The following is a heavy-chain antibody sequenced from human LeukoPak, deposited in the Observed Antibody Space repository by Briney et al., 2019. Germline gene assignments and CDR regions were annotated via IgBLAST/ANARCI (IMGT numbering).Heavy chain of an antibody. V-gene: IGHV3-21*01. D-gene: IGHD1-26*01. Sequence: GGSLRLSCAASGFTFSSYSMNWVRQAPGKGLEWVSSISSSSNFIYYYADSVKGRFTISRDNAKNSLYLQMTSLRPEDTAVYYCARGTRRRLVGATSHAFDIRGQGTMVTVSS. CDR2: ISSSSNFI. J-gene: IGHJ3*02. CDR1: GFTFSSYS. CDR3: ARGTRRRLVGATSHAFDI.